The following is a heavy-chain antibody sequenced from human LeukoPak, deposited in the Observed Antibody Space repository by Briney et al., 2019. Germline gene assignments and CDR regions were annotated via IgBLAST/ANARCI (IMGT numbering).Heavy chain of an antibody. V-gene: IGHV3-7*01. J-gene: IGHJ4*02. CDR1: GFTFCSYW. D-gene: IGHD3-16*01. Sequence: GGSLRLSCAASGFTFCSYWMAWVRQVPGQGPEWVANIKQDESEKYYVDSVKGRFTISRDNAKNSLFLQMNSLRVEDTAVYYCARDALGSLDYWGQGTLVTVSS. CDR2: IKQDESEK. CDR3: ARDALGSLDY.